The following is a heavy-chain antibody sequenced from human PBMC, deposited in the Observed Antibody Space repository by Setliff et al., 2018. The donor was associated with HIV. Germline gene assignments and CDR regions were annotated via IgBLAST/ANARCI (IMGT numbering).Heavy chain of an antibody. CDR3: ARVSITYWYSIPTFYYYYMDV. D-gene: IGHD2-15*01. J-gene: IGHJ6*03. V-gene: IGHV4-34*01. CDR2: INHSGRT. CDR1: GGSFSGYH. Sequence: SETLSLTCAVYGGSFSGYHWNWIRQPPGKGLEWIGEINHSGRTNYNPSLKSRVTISVDTSKNQFSLRLRSVTAADTAMDYCARVSITYWYSIPTFYYYYMDVWGKGTKVTVSS.